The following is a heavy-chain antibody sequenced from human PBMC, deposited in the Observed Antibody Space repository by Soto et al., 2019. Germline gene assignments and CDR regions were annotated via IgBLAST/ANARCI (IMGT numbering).Heavy chain of an antibody. D-gene: IGHD6-19*01. Sequence: EVQLLESGGGLVQPGGSLRLSCVGSGFFFSSYTMTWVRQAPGKGREWVSSFSATSENTYYADSVRGRFTISRDNAKNTLFLKMNSLTAEDTAMYYCAKARDQQWVRLPFDYWGQGILVIVSS. J-gene: IGHJ4*02. CDR2: FSATSENT. CDR3: AKARDQQWVRLPFDY. CDR1: GFFFSSYT. V-gene: IGHV3-23*01.